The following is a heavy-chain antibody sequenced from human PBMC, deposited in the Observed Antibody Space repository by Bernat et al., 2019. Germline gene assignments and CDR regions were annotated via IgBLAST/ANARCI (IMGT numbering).Heavy chain of an antibody. CDR1: GFTFSSYA. Sequence: QVQLVESGGGVVQPGRSLRLSCAASGFTFSSYAMHWVRQAPGKGLEWVAVISYDGSNKYYADSVKGRLTISRDNSKNTLYLQMNSLRAEDTAVYYCARGGDIVVVPAAILMGMDVWGQGTTVTV. CDR3: ARGGDIVVVPAAILMGMDV. J-gene: IGHJ6*02. CDR2: ISYDGSNK. V-gene: IGHV3-30-3*01. D-gene: IGHD2-2*02.